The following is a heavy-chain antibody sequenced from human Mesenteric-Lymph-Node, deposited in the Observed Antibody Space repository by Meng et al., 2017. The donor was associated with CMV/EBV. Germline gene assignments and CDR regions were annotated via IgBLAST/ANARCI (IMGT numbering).Heavy chain of an antibody. V-gene: IGHV3-30*04. CDR1: GVGFRSCA. D-gene: IGHD5-18*01. Sequence: ASSGVGFRSCAMHWVRERQGQGLGWVGVILIDGSSENYGDAVKGRFTITRDNYKNTLYLQMNSRRAEDTAVDYCARSGTWIQLPHDYWGQGTLVTVSS. CDR3: ARSGTWIQLPHDY. CDR2: ILIDGSSE. J-gene: IGHJ4*02.